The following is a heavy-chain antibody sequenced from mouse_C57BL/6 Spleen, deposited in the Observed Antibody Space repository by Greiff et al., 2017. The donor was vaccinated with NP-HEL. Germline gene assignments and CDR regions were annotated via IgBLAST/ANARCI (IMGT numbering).Heavy chain of an antibody. V-gene: IGHV1-61*01. Sequence: QVQLQQPGAELVRPGSSVKLSCKASGYTFTSYWMDWVKQRPGQGLEWIGNIYPSDSETHYNQKFKDKATLTVDKSSSTAYMQLSSLTSEDSAVYYCARGDYYEDYWGQGTTLTVSS. J-gene: IGHJ2*01. CDR1: GYTFTSYW. CDR3: ARGDYYEDY. CDR2: IYPSDSET. D-gene: IGHD1-1*01.